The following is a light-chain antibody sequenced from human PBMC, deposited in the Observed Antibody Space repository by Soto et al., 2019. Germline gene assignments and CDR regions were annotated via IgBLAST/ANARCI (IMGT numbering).Light chain of an antibody. CDR3: QQYYSSPLT. V-gene: IGKV4-1*01. CDR2: WAS. Sequence: DIVMTQSPDSLAVSLGERATINCKSSQSVLYSSNNKNYLAWYQQKPGQSPKMLISWASTRDFGVPDRFSGSGSGTDFTLTISRLQAEDVAVYYCQQYYSSPLTFGQGTKLEI. J-gene: IGKJ2*01. CDR1: QSVLYSSNNKNY.